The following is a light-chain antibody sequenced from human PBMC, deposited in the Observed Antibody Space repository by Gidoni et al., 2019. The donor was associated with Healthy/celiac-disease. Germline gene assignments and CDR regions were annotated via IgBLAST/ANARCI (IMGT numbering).Light chain of an antibody. CDR1: SSDVGGYNY. CDR2: DVS. Sequence: QSALTQPASGSGSPGQSITISCTGTSSDVGGYNYVSWYQQHPGKAPQLMIYDVSNRPSGFSYRFSGSKSGNTASLTISGLQAEDEADYYCSSYTSSSTLGVFGGGTKLTVL. V-gene: IGLV2-14*01. CDR3: SSYTSSSTLGV. J-gene: IGLJ2*01.